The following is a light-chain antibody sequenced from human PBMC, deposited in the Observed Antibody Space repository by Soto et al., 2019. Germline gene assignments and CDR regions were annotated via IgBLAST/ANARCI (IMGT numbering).Light chain of an antibody. J-gene: IGLJ1*01. CDR3: NSYTRFSTYV. Sequence: QSALTQPASVSGSPGQSITISCTGASSDVGLYDFVSWYQQHPGKAPKLLIYEVTYRPSGVSSRFSGSKSGNTASLTISGLQAEDEADYYCNSYTRFSTYVFGTGTRSPS. V-gene: IGLV2-14*01. CDR2: EVT. CDR1: SSDVGLYDF.